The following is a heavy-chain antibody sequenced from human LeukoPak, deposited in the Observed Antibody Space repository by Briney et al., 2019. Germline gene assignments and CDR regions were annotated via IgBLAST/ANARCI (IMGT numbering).Heavy chain of an antibody. Sequence: GRSLRLSCVASGYSFSNNGMHWVRQAPGKGLEWVAVISYDGSNKYYADSVKGRFTISRDNSKNTLYLQMNSLRAEDTAVYYCAREEDIVVVPAATSFDYWGQGTLVTVSS. V-gene: IGHV3-30*19. CDR1: GYSFSNNG. CDR3: AREEDIVVVPAATSFDY. D-gene: IGHD2-2*01. CDR2: ISYDGSNK. J-gene: IGHJ4*02.